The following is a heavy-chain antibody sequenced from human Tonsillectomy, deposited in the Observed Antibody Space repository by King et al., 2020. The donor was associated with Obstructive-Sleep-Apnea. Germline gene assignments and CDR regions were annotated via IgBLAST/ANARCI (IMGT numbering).Heavy chain of an antibody. D-gene: IGHD1-26*01. CDR2: INSKTDGETT. CDR3: TTDGGIVGAPTLDFDY. CDR1: GFAFNNAW. Sequence: VQLVESGGGLVKPGGSLRLSCAASGFAFNNAWMSWVRQAPGKGLEWVGRINSKTDGETTDYAAPAKGRFTISRDDSKNTLYLQMNSLNTEDTAVYYCTTDGGIVGAPTLDFDYWGQGTLVTVSS. V-gene: IGHV3-15*01. J-gene: IGHJ4*02.